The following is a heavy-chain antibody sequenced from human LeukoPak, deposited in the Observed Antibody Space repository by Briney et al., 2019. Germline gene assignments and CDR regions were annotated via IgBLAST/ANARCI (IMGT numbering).Heavy chain of an antibody. V-gene: IGHV3-7*01. CDR2: IKQDGSEK. CDR1: GFTFSSYW. Sequence: PAGSLRLSCAASGFTFSSYWMSWVRQAPGKGLEWVANIKQDGSEKYYVASVKGRFTTSRDNAKHSLYLQMNSLRAEDTAVYCCARASDYYGSGSYGDYWGQGTLVTVSS. D-gene: IGHD3-10*01. J-gene: IGHJ4*02. CDR3: ARASDYYGSGSYGDY.